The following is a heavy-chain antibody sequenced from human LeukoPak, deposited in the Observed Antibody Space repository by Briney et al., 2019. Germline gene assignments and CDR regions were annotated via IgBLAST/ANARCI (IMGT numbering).Heavy chain of an antibody. J-gene: IGHJ4*02. CDR2: IYYSGST. CDR3: ARERPHPIDY. V-gene: IGHV4-39*07. CDR1: GGSISSSSYY. Sequence: SETLSLTCTVSGGSISSSSYYWGWIRQPPGKGLGWIGSIYYSGSTYYNPSLKSRVTISVDTSKNQFSLKLSSVTAADTAVYYCARERPHPIDYWGQGTLVTVSS.